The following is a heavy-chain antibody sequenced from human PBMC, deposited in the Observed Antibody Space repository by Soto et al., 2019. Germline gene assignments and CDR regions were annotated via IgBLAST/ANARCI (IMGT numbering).Heavy chain of an antibody. V-gene: IGHV5-10-1*01. D-gene: IGHD6-19*01. Sequence: LGESLKISCKGSGYSFTSYWIGWVRQMPGKGLEWMGRIDPSDSYTNYSPSFQGHVTISADKSISTAYLQWSSLKASDTAMYYCAGIAVAGEVYYYGMDVWGQGTTVTVSS. J-gene: IGHJ6*02. CDR2: IDPSDSYT. CDR3: AGIAVAGEVYYYGMDV. CDR1: GYSFTSYW.